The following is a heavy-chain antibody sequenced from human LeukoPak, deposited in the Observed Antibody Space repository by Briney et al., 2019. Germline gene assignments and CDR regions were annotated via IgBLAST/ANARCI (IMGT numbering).Heavy chain of an antibody. D-gene: IGHD3-16*01. J-gene: IGHJ5*02. Sequence: SETLSLTCAVYGGSSSGYYWSWIRQPPGKGLEWIGEIKHSGSTNYNPSLKSRVTISVDTSKNQFSLKLSSVTAADTAVYYCARGPLGAWGLDPWGQGTLVTVSS. CDR3: ARGPLGAWGLDP. CDR2: IKHSGST. CDR1: GGSSSGYY. V-gene: IGHV4-34*01.